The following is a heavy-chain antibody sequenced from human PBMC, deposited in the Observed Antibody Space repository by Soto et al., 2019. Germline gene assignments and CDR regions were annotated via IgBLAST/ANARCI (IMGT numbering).Heavy chain of an antibody. CDR3: ARILGVGAILDAFDI. D-gene: IGHD1-26*01. J-gene: IGHJ3*02. CDR1: GFTFSSYW. Sequence: GGSLRLSCAASGFTFSSYWMSWVRQAPGKGLEWVANIKQDGSEKYYVDSVKGRFTISRDNAKNSLYLQMNSLRAEDTAVYYCARILGVGAILDAFDIWGQGTMVTVSS. CDR2: IKQDGSEK. V-gene: IGHV3-7*03.